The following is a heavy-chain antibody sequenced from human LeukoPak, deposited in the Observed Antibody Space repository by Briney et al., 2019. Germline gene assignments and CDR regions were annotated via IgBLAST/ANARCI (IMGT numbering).Heavy chain of an antibody. J-gene: IGHJ6*02. V-gene: IGHV1-18*01. D-gene: IGHD5-24*01. CDR2: ISVYNDDT. Sequence: ASVKVSCKASGYAFRTYGISWVRQAVGQGLEWMGWISVYNDDTHYAQKFQGRLSMTTDNSRSTVYMELRSLRSDDTAVYFCARSTQLPSEYFNGMDVWGQGTTVTVSS. CDR1: GYAFRTYG. CDR3: ARSTQLPSEYFNGMDV.